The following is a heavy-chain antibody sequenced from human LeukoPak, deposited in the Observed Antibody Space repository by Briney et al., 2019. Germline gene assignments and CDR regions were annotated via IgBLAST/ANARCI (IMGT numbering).Heavy chain of an antibody. CDR1: GGSISSGDYY. CDR3: ARVVSSKRFMDV. CDR2: IYYSGST. D-gene: IGHD2-2*01. V-gene: IGHV4-30-4*01. Sequence: ASETLSLTCTVSGGSISSGDYYWSWIRQPPGKGLEWIGYIYYSGSTYYNPSLKSRVTISVDTSKNQFSLKLSSVTAADTAVYYCARVVSSKRFMDVWGQGTTVTVSS. J-gene: IGHJ6*02.